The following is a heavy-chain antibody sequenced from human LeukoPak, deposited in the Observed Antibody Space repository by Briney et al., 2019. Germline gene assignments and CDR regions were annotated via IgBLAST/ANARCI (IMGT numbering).Heavy chain of an antibody. CDR2: IYYSGST. J-gene: IGHJ4*02. V-gene: IGHV4-34*01. Sequence: PSETLSLTCAVYGGSFSGYYWSWIRQPPGKGLEWIGSIYYSGSTYYNPSLKSRVTISVDTSKNQFSLKLSSVTAADTAVYYCARVATVGAEHFDYWGQGTLVTVSS. D-gene: IGHD1-26*01. CDR3: ARVATVGAEHFDY. CDR1: GGSFSGYY.